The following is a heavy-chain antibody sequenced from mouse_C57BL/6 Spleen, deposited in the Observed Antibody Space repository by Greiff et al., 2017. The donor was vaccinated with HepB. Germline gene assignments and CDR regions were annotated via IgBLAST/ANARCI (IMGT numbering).Heavy chain of an antibody. CDR1: GYTFTSYW. V-gene: IGHV1-64*01. D-gene: IGHD1-1*01. Sequence: QVQLQQPGAELVKPGASVKLSCKASGYTFTSYWMHWVKQRPGQGLEWIGMIHPNSGSTNYNEKFKSKATLTVDKSSSTAYMQLSSLTAEDSAVYYWARSDYYGSSYFDDWGKGTTLTVSS. CDR3: ARSDYYGSSYFDD. CDR2: IHPNSGST. J-gene: IGHJ2*01.